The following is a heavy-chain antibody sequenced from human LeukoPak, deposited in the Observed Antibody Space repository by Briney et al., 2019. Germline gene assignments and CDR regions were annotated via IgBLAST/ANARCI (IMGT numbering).Heavy chain of an antibody. V-gene: IGHV1-69*04. J-gene: IGHJ4*02. CDR1: VGTFSSYA. CDR3: ARTRGYSYGTFDY. Sequence: SVKLSCKASVGTFSSYAISWVRQAPGQGLGWMGRIIPILGIANYAQKFQGRVTITADKSTSTAYMELSSLRSEDTAVYYCARTRGYSYGTFDYWGQGTLVTVSS. CDR2: IIPILGIA. D-gene: IGHD5-18*01.